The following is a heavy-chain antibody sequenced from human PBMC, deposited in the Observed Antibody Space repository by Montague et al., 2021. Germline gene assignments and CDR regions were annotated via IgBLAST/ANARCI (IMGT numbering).Heavy chain of an antibody. CDR1: GFTFRNSA. CDR3: AKPIVPTGTWFFDL. Sequence: SLRLSCAASGFTFRNSAMHWVRQAPGKGLEWVAATSNDGTFKYYVDSVKGRFTISRDNSMNTLYLQMNSLRPEDTAVYYCAKPIVPTGTWFFDLWGRGILVTVSS. V-gene: IGHV3-30*18. CDR2: TSNDGTFK. D-gene: IGHD1-1*01. J-gene: IGHJ2*01.